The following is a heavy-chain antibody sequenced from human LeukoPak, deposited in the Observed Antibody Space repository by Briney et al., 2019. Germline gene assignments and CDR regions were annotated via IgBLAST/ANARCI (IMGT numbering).Heavy chain of an antibody. CDR2: INPNSGGT. V-gene: IGHV1-2*02. CDR3: ARDSPIAAAGRGYGMDV. D-gene: IGHD6-13*01. Sequence: ASVKVSCKASGYTFTGYYMHWVRLAPGQGLEWMGWINPNSGGTNYAQKFQGRVTMTRDTSISTAYMELSRLRSDDTAVYYCARDSPIAAAGRGYGMDVWGQGTTVTVSS. CDR1: GYTFTGYY. J-gene: IGHJ6*02.